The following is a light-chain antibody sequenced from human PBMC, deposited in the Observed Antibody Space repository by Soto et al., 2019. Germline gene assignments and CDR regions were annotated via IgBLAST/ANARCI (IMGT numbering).Light chain of an antibody. CDR3: QQYGSSLSYT. CDR2: GAS. Sequence: TQSPSSVSASIGDTVTITCRASQDISTLLAWYQQKPGQAPRLLIYGASSRATGIPDRFSGSGSGTDFTLTISRLEPEDFAVYYCQQYGSSLSYTFGQGTKLEIK. V-gene: IGKV3-20*01. J-gene: IGKJ2*01. CDR1: QDISTL.